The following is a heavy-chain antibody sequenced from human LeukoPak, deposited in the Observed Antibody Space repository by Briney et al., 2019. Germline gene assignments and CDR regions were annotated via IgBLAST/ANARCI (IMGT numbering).Heavy chain of an antibody. CDR1: GYTFTSYD. D-gene: IGHD3-22*01. Sequence: ASVKVSCKASGYTFTSYDINWVRQAPGQGLEWMGRIIPILGIANYAQKFQGRVTITADKSTSTAYMELSSLRSEDTAVYYCARDSEYYYDSSGYYQVPYFDYWGQGTLVTVSS. CDR2: IIPILGIA. J-gene: IGHJ4*02. CDR3: ARDSEYYYDSSGYYQVPYFDY. V-gene: IGHV1-69*04.